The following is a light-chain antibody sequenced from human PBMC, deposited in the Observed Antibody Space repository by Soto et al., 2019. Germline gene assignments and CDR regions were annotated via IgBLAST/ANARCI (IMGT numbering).Light chain of an antibody. CDR1: QSISSDY. V-gene: IGKV3-20*01. CDR3: QQYGGSPPYT. J-gene: IGKJ2*01. Sequence: EIVLTQSPGTLSLSPGERATLSCRASQSISSDYLVWYQQKPGQAPRLLIYGASSRATGIPDRFSGSGSGTDFILTISRLEPEDFAVYYCQQYGGSPPYTFGQGTKLEIK. CDR2: GAS.